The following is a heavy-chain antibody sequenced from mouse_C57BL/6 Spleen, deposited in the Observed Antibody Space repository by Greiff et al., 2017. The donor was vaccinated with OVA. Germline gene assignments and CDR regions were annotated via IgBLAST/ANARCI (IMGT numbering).Heavy chain of an antibody. CDR1: GYTFTSYL. V-gene: IGHV1-59*01. D-gene: IGHD2-12*01. CDR2: IDPSDSYT. J-gene: IGHJ1*03. CDR3: ARRDYSLWYFDV. Sequence: QVQLQQPGAELVRPGTSVNFCFNSSGYTFTSYLMHWVKQRPGQGLEWIGVIDPSDSYTNYNQKFKGKATLTVDTSSSTAYMQLSSLTSEDSAVYYCARRDYSLWYFDVWGTGTTVTVSS.